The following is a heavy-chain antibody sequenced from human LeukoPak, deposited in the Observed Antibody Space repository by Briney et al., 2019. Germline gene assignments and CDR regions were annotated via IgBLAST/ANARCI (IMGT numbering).Heavy chain of an antibody. D-gene: IGHD1-1*01. J-gene: IGHJ6*02. CDR3: ARGFSVWTGYYYYYGMDV. Sequence: SETLSLICSVSGGSISNYYWSWIRQPPGMGLEWIGNIYYSGSTDYNPSLKSPDTMSVDTSKNQFSLKMSSVTAADTAVYYCARGFSVWTGYYYYYGMDVWGLGTTVTVSS. CDR1: GGSISNYY. V-gene: IGHV4-59*01. CDR2: IYYSGST.